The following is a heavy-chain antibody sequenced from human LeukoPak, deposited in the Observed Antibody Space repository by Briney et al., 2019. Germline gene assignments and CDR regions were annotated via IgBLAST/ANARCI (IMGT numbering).Heavy chain of an antibody. CDR1: GFTFSSYG. CDR2: IWYDGSNK. CDR3: ARDKNYGDYSNWFDP. J-gene: IGHJ5*02. V-gene: IGHV3-33*01. D-gene: IGHD4-17*01. Sequence: GGSLRLSCAASGFTFSSYGMHWVRQAPGKGLEWVAVIWYDGSNKYYADSVKGRFTISRDNSKNTLYLQMNSLRAEDTAVYYCARDKNYGDYSNWFDPWGQGTLVTVSS.